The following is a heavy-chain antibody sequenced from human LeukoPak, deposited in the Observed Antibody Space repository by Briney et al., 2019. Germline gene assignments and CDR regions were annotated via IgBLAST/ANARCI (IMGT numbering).Heavy chain of an antibody. V-gene: IGHV3-33*08. Sequence: QPGRSLRLSCAASGFIFSTHGMHWVRQAPGKGLEWVAVIWYDGSNKYYEDSVKGRFTISRDNSKNTLYLQMNSLRAEDTAVYYCTRDNDILTGYSLDYWGQGTLVTVSS. D-gene: IGHD3-9*01. CDR1: GFIFSTHG. CDR3: TRDNDILTGYSLDY. CDR2: IWYDGSNK. J-gene: IGHJ4*02.